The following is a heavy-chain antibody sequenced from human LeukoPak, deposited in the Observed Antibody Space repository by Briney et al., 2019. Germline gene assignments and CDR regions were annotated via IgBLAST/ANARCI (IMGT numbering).Heavy chain of an antibody. J-gene: IGHJ6*02. D-gene: IGHD3-3*01. V-gene: IGHV3-53*01. CDR3: AITLTSYYDLWIHNYYGMDV. CDR1: GFTVSTNY. Sequence: GGSLRLSCAASGFTVSTNYMSWVRQAPGKGPKWVSVIFSDGATYNADSVKGRFIISRDNSKNTLYLQMNSLRAEDTAVYYCAITLTSYYDLWIHNYYGMDVWGQGTTVTVSS. CDR2: IFSDGAT.